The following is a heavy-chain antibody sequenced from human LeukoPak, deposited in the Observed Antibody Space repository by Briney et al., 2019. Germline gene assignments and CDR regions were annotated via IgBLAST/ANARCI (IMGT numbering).Heavy chain of an antibody. CDR1: GFTFSNCA. Sequence: PGGSLRLSCVASGFTFSNCAMSWVRQAPGKGLEWVSSVSTSSANLHSADSVKGRFTISRDNSRNTLFLQMTSVRAEDTAVYYSAKVGGRGGYWGEGESYFDHWGQGTLTTVSS. D-gene: IGHD5-24*01. CDR3: AKVGGRGGYWGEGESYFDH. V-gene: IGHV3-23*01. CDR2: VSTSSANL. J-gene: IGHJ4*02.